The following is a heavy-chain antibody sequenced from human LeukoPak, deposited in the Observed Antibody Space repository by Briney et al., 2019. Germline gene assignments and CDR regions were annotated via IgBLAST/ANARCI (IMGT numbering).Heavy chain of an antibody. CDR2: IYYSGST. D-gene: IGHD1-26*01. Sequence: PSETLSLTCTVSGGSISSYYWSWIRQPPGKGLEWIGYIYYSGSTNYNPSLKSRVTISVDTSKNQFSLKLSSVTAADTAVYYCARDHQGGIDYWGQGTLVTVSS. V-gene: IGHV4-59*01. CDR1: GGSISSYY. J-gene: IGHJ4*02. CDR3: ARDHQGGIDY.